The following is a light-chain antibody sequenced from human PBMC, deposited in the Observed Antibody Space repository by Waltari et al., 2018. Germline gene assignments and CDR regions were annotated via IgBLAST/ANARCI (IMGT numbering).Light chain of an antibody. V-gene: IGKV3-15*01. J-gene: IGKJ1*01. CDR3: QQYDHWPPWT. CDR2: DAT. Sequence: EIVMTQSPATLSVSAGDRATLPCRASQSVGSNLAWYQQRPGQPPRPLIYDATTRATGIPARFSGSGSGTEFTLTISSLQSEDFALYYCQQYDHWPPWTLAQGTKVEIK. CDR1: QSVGSN.